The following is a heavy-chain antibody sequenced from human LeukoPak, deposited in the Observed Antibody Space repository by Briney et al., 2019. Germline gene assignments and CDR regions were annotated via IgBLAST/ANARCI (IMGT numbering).Heavy chain of an antibody. CDR3: AKEEGSWYDPDYFDY. Sequence: PGGSLRLSCAASGFTFSSYALSWVRQAPGKGLEWVSAISGSGGSTYYADSVKGRFTISRDNSKNTLYLQMNSLRAEDTAVYYCAKEEGSWYDPDYFDYWGQGTLVTVSS. CDR2: ISGSGGST. CDR1: GFTFSSYA. V-gene: IGHV3-23*01. D-gene: IGHD6-13*01. J-gene: IGHJ4*02.